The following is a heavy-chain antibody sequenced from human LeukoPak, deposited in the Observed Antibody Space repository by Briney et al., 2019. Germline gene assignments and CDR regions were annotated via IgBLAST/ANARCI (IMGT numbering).Heavy chain of an antibody. CDR3: ARVPKYSGYDTLGY. CDR2: INSNSGGT. J-gene: IGHJ4*02. V-gene: IGHV1-2*02. Sequence: ASVKVSCKASGYTFTSYYMHWVRQAPGQGLEWMGWINSNSGGTNYAQKFQGRVTMTRDTSISTAYMELSRLRSDDTAVYYCARVPKYSGYDTLGYWGQGTLVTVSS. CDR1: GYTFTSYY. D-gene: IGHD5-12*01.